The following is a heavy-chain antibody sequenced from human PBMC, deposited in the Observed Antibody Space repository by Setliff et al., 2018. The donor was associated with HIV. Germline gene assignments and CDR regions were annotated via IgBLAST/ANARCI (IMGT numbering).Heavy chain of an antibody. D-gene: IGHD2-15*01. J-gene: IGHJ3*02. CDR3: ARASGYCSGGSCTTFDAFDI. Sequence: PSETLSLTCTVSGGSINSNSYYWGWIRQPPGKGLEWTGEINHSGSTNYNPSLKSRVTISVDTSKNQFSLKLSSVTAADTAVYYCARASGYCSGGSCTTFDAFDIWGQGTMVTVSS. V-gene: IGHV4-39*07. CDR2: INHSGST. CDR1: GGSINSNSYY.